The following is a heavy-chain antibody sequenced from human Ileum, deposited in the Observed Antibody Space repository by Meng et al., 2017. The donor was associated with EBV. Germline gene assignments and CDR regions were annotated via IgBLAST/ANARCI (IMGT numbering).Heavy chain of an antibody. CDR1: GGSISSSNW. CDR3: ASFPPPGKQWLVTDY. D-gene: IGHD6-19*01. Sequence: QLVVQESGRVLVQPSGSLSLICAVSGGSISSSNWWSWVRQPPGTGLERIGEIYQSGSTNYNPSLKSRVPISVDKSKNQFSLKLSSVTAADTAVYYCASFPPPGKQWLVTDYWGQGTLVTVSS. J-gene: IGHJ4*02. CDR2: IYQSGST. V-gene: IGHV4-4*02.